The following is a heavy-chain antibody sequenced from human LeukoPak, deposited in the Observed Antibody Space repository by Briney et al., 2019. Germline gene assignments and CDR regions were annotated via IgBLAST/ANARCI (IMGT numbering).Heavy chain of an antibody. CDR3: AKDRADSGDRLRFDP. CDR1: GFSLSTYA. J-gene: IGHJ5*02. D-gene: IGHD2-21*02. V-gene: IGHV3-23*01. CDR2: ISGAGGRT. Sequence: PGGSLRLSCAASGFSLSTYAMSWVRQAPGKGPEWVSAISGAGGRTYYADSVKGRFTISRDNSKNTLYLQMDSLRAEDTAVYYCAKDRADSGDRLRFDPWGQGTLVTVSS.